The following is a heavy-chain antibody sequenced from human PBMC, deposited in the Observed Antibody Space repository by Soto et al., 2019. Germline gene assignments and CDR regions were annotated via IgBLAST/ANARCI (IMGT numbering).Heavy chain of an antibody. V-gene: IGHV4-34*01. D-gene: IGHD3-22*01. CDR3: ARGCYYYDSSGYYGNWFDP. CDR1: GGSFSGYY. Sequence: QVQLQQWGAGLLKPSETLSLTCAVYGGSFSGYYWSWIRQPPGKGLEWIGEINHSGSTNYNPSLNIRVTISVDTPKNQFSLKRSSVTAAETAVYYCARGCYYYDSSGYYGNWFDPWGQGTLVTVSS. CDR2: INHSGST. J-gene: IGHJ5*02.